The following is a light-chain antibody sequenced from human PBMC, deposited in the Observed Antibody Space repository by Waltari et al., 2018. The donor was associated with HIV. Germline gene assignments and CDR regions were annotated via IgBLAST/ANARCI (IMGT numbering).Light chain of an antibody. CDR1: QSISIW. J-gene: IGKJ2*01. CDR2: KAS. Sequence: DIQMTQSPSTLSASVGDGVTITCRASQSISIWLAWYQQKPGKAPKLLIYKASILESGVPLRFSGSGSGTEFTLTISSLQPDDSATYYCQQYDSPGYAFGQGTKLEIK. V-gene: IGKV1-5*03. CDR3: QQYDSPGYA.